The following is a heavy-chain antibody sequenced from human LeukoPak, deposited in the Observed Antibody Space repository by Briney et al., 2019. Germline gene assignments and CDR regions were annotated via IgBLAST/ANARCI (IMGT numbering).Heavy chain of an antibody. CDR1: GFTFRDYT. CDR2: IKEDGTET. J-gene: IGHJ4*02. CDR3: AKEGRSLQTY. D-gene: IGHD5-24*01. Sequence: GALRLSCAASGFTFRDYTMNWVRQAPGKGLEWVANIKEDGTETYYVDSVKGRFTISRDNAKNSLYLQMNSLRVEDTAVYYCAKEGRSLQTYWGQGTLVTVSS. V-gene: IGHV3-7*03.